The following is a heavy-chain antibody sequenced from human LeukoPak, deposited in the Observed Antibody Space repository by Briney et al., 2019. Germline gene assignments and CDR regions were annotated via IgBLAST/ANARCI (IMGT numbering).Heavy chain of an antibody. CDR2: MNPNSGNT. CDR3: ARGGKVGATWRD. Sequence: ASVKVSCKASGYTFTSYDINWVRQATGQGLEWMGWMNPNSGNTGYAQKFQGRVTITRNTSISTAYMELSSLRSEDTAVYYCARGGKVGATWRDWGQGTLVTVSS. V-gene: IGHV1-8*03. J-gene: IGHJ4*02. D-gene: IGHD1-26*01. CDR1: GYTFTSYD.